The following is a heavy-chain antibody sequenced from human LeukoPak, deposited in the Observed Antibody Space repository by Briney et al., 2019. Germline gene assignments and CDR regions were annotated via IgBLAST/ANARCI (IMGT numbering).Heavy chain of an antibody. V-gene: IGHV1-8*02. D-gene: IGHD5-24*01. J-gene: IGHJ4*02. CDR3: ARATPGGLHGYSFDY. CDR2: MNPNSGNT. Sequence: ASVKVSCKASGYTFKNYDINWVRQATGQGLEWMGWMNPNSGNTGFAQKFQARVSMTRDTSINTAYKELTSLRSGDTAVYYCARATPGGLHGYSFDYWGQGTVVTVYS. CDR1: GYTFKNYD.